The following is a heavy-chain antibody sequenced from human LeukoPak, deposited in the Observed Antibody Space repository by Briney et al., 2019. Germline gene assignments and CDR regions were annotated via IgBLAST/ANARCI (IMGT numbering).Heavy chain of an antibody. CDR1: GFTFSSYG. CDR2: IWYDGSNK. CDR3: ALPWGLRDDNNEGDY. V-gene: IGHV3-33*01. Sequence: PGRSLRLSCAASGFTFSSYGMHWVRQAPGKGLEWVAVIWYDGSNKYYADSVKGRFTISRDNFKNTLYLQMNSLRADDTAVYYCALPWGLRDDNNEGDYWGQGTLVTVSS. D-gene: IGHD5-24*01. J-gene: IGHJ4*02.